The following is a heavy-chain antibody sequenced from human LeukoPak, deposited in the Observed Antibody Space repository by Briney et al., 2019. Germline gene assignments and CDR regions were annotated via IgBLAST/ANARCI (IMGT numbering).Heavy chain of an antibody. D-gene: IGHD3-3*01. J-gene: IGHJ5*02. V-gene: IGHV4-30-2*01. CDR2: IYHSEST. Sequence: SQTLSLTCAVSGGSITSGGYYWSWIRQPPGKGLEWIGYIYHSESTYYNPSLKSRVTISVDSSKNPFSLKLSSVTAADTAVYYCARGLYYDFWSGYYNWFDPWGQGTLVTVSS. CDR1: GGSITSGGYY. CDR3: ARGLYYDFWSGYYNWFDP.